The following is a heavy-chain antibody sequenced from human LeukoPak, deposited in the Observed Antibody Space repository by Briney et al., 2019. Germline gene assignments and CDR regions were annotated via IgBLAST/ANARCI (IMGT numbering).Heavy chain of an antibody. CDR2: IYTSGYT. Sequence: PSETLSLTCTVSGDSLSSSYWSWVRQPAGKGLEWIGRIYTSGYTNYNPSLKGRVTMSVDTSKNQFSLKLTSVTDADAAVYYCARDRYCSGRSCYGPPDYWGQGALVTVSS. J-gene: IGHJ4*02. CDR1: GDSLSSSY. CDR3: ARDRYCSGRSCYGPPDY. D-gene: IGHD2-15*01. V-gene: IGHV4-4*07.